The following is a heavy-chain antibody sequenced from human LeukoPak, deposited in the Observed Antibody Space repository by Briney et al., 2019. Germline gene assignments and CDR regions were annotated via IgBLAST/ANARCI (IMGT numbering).Heavy chain of an antibody. J-gene: IGHJ5*02. V-gene: IGHV4-59*01. Sequence: SETLSLTCTVSGGSISSYYWSWIRQPPGKGLEWIGYIYYSGNTNYNPSLKSRVTISVDTSKNQFSLKLSSVTAADTAVYYCARDLGFCSSTSCYSWFDPWGRGTLVTVSS. D-gene: IGHD2-2*02. CDR2: IYYSGNT. CDR3: ARDLGFCSSTSCYSWFDP. CDR1: GGSISSYY.